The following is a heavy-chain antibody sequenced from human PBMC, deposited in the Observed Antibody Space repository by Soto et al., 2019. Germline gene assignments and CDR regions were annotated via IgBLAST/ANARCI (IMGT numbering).Heavy chain of an antibody. V-gene: IGHV1-2*04. CDR1: GYTFTGYY. CDR3: AREGCSSTSCYAGWFDA. D-gene: IGHD2-2*01. CDR2: INPNSGGT. J-gene: IGHJ5*02. Sequence: QVQLVQSGAEVKKPGASVKVSCKASGYTFTGYYMHWVRQAPGQGLEWMGWINPNSGGTNYAQKFQGWVTMTRDTSIRTAYMELSRLISDDTAVYYCAREGCSSTSCYAGWFDAWGQGTLVTVSS.